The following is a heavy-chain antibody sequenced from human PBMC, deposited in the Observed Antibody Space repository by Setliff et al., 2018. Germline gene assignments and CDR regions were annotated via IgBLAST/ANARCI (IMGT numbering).Heavy chain of an antibody. D-gene: IGHD2-2*01. Sequence: ASVKVSCKASGYIFTTYGFNWVRQAPGQGLEWMGMISTYTGKTTYAQKFQGGVTMTTDTSTGTGYMELRSLRSDDTAVYFCARFGGSCSSSSCYASDLWGQGTRVTVSS. J-gene: IGHJ3*01. V-gene: IGHV1-18*01. CDR1: GYIFTTYG. CDR2: ISTYTGKT. CDR3: ARFGGSCSSSSCYASDL.